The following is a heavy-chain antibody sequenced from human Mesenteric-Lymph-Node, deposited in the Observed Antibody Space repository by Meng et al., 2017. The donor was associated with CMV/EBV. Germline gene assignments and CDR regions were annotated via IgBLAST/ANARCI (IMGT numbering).Heavy chain of an antibody. D-gene: IGHD1-14*01. V-gene: IGHV3-48*03. J-gene: IGHJ4*02. Sequence: GGSLRLSCAASGFTFGAYEMNWVRQAPGKGLQWLSYISSSGSTIYYADSVKGRFTISRDNAKNSLYLQMNSLRAEDTAVYYCTRRTGTGRGFDYWGQGTLVTVSS. CDR3: TRRTGTGRGFDY. CDR2: ISSSGSTI. CDR1: GFTFGAYE.